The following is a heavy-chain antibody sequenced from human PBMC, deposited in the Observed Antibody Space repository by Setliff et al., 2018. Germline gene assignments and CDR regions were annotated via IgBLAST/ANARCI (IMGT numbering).Heavy chain of an antibody. CDR3: ARAGPTVTFFRVLVISWWDP. J-gene: IGHJ5*02. D-gene: IGHD3-3*01. CDR2: IYYSGST. V-gene: IGHV4-59*08. CDR1: GGSISSHY. Sequence: PSETLSLTCTVSGGSISSHYWSWIRQPPGKGLEWIGYIYYSGSTNSNRSLRSRVSISVDTSKNQFSLKLSSVAAADTATYYCARAGPTVTFFRVLVISWWDPWGQGSLVTVS.